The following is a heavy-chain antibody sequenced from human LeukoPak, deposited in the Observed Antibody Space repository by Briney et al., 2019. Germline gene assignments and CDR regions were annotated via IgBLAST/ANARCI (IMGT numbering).Heavy chain of an antibody. V-gene: IGHV3-9*01. CDR1: GFTFDDYA. J-gene: IGHJ6*02. CDR2: ISWNSGSI. CDR3: AKDIGYGSGAPLPV. D-gene: IGHD3-10*01. Sequence: GGSLRLSCAASGFTFDDYAMHWVRQAPGKGLEWVSGISWNSGSIGYADSVKGRFTISRDNAKNSLYLQMNSLRAEDTALYYCAKDIGYGSGAPLPVWGQGTTVTVSS.